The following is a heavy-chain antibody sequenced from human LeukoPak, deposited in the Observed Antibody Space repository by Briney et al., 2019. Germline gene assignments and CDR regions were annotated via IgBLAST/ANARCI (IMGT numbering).Heavy chain of an antibody. CDR1: EFTFAAYA. CDR3: GRDPNGDYVGAFEF. V-gene: IGHV3-23*01. CDR2: IGGSGTYA. Sequence: GGSLRLSCVASEFTFAAYAMTGVRLPPGKGLEGVSSIGGSGTYANHADPVRGRFTISRDNSRNTLYLQTNSLRAEDTAVYYCGRDPNGDYVGAFEFWGQGTLVSVSS. D-gene: IGHD4-17*01. J-gene: IGHJ3*01.